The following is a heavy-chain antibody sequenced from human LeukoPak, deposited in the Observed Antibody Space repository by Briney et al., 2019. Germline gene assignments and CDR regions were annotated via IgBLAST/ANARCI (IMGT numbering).Heavy chain of an antibody. Sequence: ASVKVSCKASGHTFTGQFIHWLRQAPGQGLEWMGWIDPSSGVPHYAQRFQDTITLTRDTSIATAYMEVHRLQSDDTAVYYCARSGFSTGFYLDFWGQGTLISVSS. CDR2: IDPSSGVP. CDR1: GHTFTGQF. D-gene: IGHD2-8*02. J-gene: IGHJ4*02. V-gene: IGHV1-2*02. CDR3: ARSGFSTGFYLDF.